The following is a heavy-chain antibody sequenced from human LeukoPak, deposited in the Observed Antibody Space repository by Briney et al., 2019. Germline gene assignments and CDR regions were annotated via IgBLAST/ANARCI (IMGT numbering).Heavy chain of an antibody. CDR1: GYTFTSYD. CDR3: ARRGYSYGFGYYYYYMDV. Sequence: GASVKVSCKASGYTFTSYDINWVRQATGQGLEWMGWMNPNSGNTGYEQKFQGGVTMTRNTSISTAYMELSSLRPEDTAVYYCARRGYSYGFGYYYYYMDVWGKGTTVTISS. CDR2: MNPNSGNT. J-gene: IGHJ6*03. V-gene: IGHV1-8*01. D-gene: IGHD5-18*01.